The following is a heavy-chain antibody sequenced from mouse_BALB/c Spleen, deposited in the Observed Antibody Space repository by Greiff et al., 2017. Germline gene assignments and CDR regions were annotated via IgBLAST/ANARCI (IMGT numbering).Heavy chain of an antibody. Sequence: VQRQQSGAELARPGASVKLSCKASGYTFTSYWMQWVKQRPGQGLEWIGAIYPGDGDTRYTQKFKGKATLTADKSSSTAYMQLSSLASEDSAVYYCARSRDYLDYWGQGTTLTVSS. CDR1: GYTFTSYW. J-gene: IGHJ2*01. V-gene: IGHV1-87*01. CDR3: ARSRDYLDY. CDR2: IYPGDGDT.